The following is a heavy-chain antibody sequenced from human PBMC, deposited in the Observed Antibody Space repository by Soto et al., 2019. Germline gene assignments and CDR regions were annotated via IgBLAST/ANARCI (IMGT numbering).Heavy chain of an antibody. D-gene: IGHD4-17*01. CDR3: ARVPGILYGDYFYYFDY. CDR2: IYYSGST. CDR1: GGSISSSSYY. V-gene: IGHV4-39*01. Sequence: SETLSLTCTVSGGSISSSSYYWGWIRQPPGKGLEWIGSIYYSGSTYYTPSLKSRVTISVDTSKNQFSLKLSSVTAADTAVYYCARVPGILYGDYFYYFDYWGQGTLVTVSS. J-gene: IGHJ4*02.